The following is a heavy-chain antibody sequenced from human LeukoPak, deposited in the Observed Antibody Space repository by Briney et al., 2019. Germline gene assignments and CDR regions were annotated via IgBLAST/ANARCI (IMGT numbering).Heavy chain of an antibody. J-gene: IGHJ5*02. V-gene: IGHV4-59*01. CDR1: GGSISSYY. Sequence: SETLSLTCTVSGGSISSYYGRWIRQPPEGGLEWIGYIYYSGSTNYNPSLKSRVTISVDTSKNQFSLKLSSVTAADTAVYYCARGYAQKRITIFPLFDPWGQGTLVTVSS. D-gene: IGHD3-9*01. CDR2: IYYSGST. CDR3: ARGYAQKRITIFPLFDP.